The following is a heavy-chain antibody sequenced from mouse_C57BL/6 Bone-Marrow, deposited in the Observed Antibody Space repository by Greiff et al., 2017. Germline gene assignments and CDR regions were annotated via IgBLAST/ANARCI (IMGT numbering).Heavy chain of an antibody. CDR3: ARVYDYDWYFDV. Sequence: VQLQQPGAELVKPGASVKLSCKASGYTFTSYWMHWVKQRPGQGLEWIGMIHPNSGSTNYNEKFKSKATLTVDKSSSTAYMQLSSLTSEDSAVYYCARVYDYDWYFDVWGTGTTVTVSS. D-gene: IGHD2-4*01. CDR1: GYTFTSYW. J-gene: IGHJ1*03. V-gene: IGHV1-64*01. CDR2: IHPNSGST.